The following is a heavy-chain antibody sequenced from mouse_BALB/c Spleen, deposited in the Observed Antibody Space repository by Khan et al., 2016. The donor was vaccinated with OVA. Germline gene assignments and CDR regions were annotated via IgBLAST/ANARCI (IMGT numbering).Heavy chain of an antibody. CDR2: IDPPNDDS. CDR3: ATLYFSPFAY. Sequence: VQLQQSGAELVKPGASVNLSCSASGFNFKDNYIHWVQQTPEQGLEWIGRIDPPNDDSKFGPKFQDQVTFTADTSSNTAYLQLTSLTSEDTAVYYCATLYFSPFAYGGQGTLVSVSA. J-gene: IGHJ3*01. V-gene: IGHV14-3*02. CDR1: GFNFKDNY. D-gene: IGHD2-3*01.